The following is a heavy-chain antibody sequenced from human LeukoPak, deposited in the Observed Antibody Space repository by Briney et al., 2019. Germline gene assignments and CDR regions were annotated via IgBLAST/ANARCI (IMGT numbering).Heavy chain of an antibody. Sequence: RSSETLSLTCTVSGGSISSSSYYWGWIRQPPGKGLEWIGSIYYSGSTYYNPSLKSRVTISVDTSKNQFPLKLSSVTAADTAVYYCARDWRDYDILTGYPTSPAFDIWGQGTMVTVSS. CDR1: GGSISSSSYY. J-gene: IGHJ3*02. CDR2: IYYSGST. V-gene: IGHV4-39*06. CDR3: ARDWRDYDILTGYPTSPAFDI. D-gene: IGHD3-9*01.